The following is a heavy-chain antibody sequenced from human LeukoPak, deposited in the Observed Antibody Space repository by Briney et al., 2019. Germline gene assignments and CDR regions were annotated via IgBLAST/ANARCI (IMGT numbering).Heavy chain of an antibody. D-gene: IGHD6-6*01. Sequence: PGGSLRLSCVASGFTFADYGMSWVRQAPGKGLEWVAGIYWLGTTYADSVKGRFTISRDDAKNSLYLQMNSLRAEDTALYYCAKSGTYSSSSGYIDSWGQGTLVTVSS. CDR2: IYWLGTT. J-gene: IGHJ4*02. CDR3: AKSGTYSSSSGYIDS. V-gene: IGHV3-20*04. CDR1: GFTFADYG.